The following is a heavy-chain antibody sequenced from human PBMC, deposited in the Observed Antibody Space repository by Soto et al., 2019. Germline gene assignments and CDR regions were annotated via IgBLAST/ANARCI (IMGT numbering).Heavy chain of an antibody. D-gene: IGHD6-19*01. CDR3: ARAFLIVDEWLVPLDY. Sequence: QVQLVQSGAEVKKPGASVKVSCKASGYTFTSYGISWVRQAPGQGLEWMGGISAYNGNTNYAQKLQGRVTMTTDTSTSTAYMELRSLRSDDTAVYYCARAFLIVDEWLVPLDYWGQGTLVTVSS. CDR1: GYTFTSYG. CDR2: ISAYNGNT. V-gene: IGHV1-18*01. J-gene: IGHJ4*02.